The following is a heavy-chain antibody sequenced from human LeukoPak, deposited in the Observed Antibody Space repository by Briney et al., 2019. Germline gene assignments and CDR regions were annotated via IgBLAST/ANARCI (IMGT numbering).Heavy chain of an antibody. J-gene: IGHJ6*02. V-gene: IGHV4-59*01. CDR2: NYYSGST. D-gene: IGHD3-10*01. Sequence: SETLSLTCTVSGGSISSYYWSWIRQPPGKGLEWIGYNYYSGSTNYNPSLKSRVTISVDTSKNQFSLKLSSVTAADTAVYYCARGNMVRGVIIGMDVWGQGTTVTVSS. CDR3: ARGNMVRGVIIGMDV. CDR1: GGSISSYY.